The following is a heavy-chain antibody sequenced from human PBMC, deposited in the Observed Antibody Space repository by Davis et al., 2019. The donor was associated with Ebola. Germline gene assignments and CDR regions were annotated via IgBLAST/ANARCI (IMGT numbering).Heavy chain of an antibody. J-gene: IGHJ2*01. Sequence: AGSLRLSCAASGFTSSRSVMHWVRQAPGKGLEWVAVISYDGSNKYYADSVKGRFTISRDNSKNTLYLQMSSLRAEDTAVYYCARDLPGGDWYFDLWGRGTLVTVSS. CDR2: ISYDGSNK. V-gene: IGHV3-30*04. D-gene: IGHD1-14*01. CDR3: ARDLPGGDWYFDL. CDR1: GFTSSRSV.